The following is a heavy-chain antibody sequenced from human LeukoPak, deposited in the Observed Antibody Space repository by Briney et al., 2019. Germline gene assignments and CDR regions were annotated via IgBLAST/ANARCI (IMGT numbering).Heavy chain of an antibody. D-gene: IGHD6-19*01. V-gene: IGHV3-48*02. J-gene: IGHJ6*03. CDR1: GFTFSSYS. CDR3: ARDYLGSGWPYYYYYMDV. CDR2: ISSSSSTI. Sequence: GGSLSLSCAASGFTFSSYSMNWVRQAPGKGLEWVSYISSSSSTIYYADSVKGRFTISRDNAKNSLYLQMNSLRDEDTAVYYCARDYLGSGWPYYYYYMDVWGKGTTVTVSS.